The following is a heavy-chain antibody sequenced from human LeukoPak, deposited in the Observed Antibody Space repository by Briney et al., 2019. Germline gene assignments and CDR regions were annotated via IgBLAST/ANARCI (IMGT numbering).Heavy chain of an antibody. J-gene: IGHJ4*02. Sequence: RGSLRLSCVGSGLTFSGLELNWVRQAPGKGLEWVAYIKDDGSVKLYADAVNGRFTISRDNARKSLSLPMNSLRVEDTAIYYCARRFSDWGQGTLVTVSS. V-gene: IGHV3-48*03. CDR2: IKDDGSVK. CDR1: GLTFSGLE. D-gene: IGHD3-16*01. CDR3: ARRFSD.